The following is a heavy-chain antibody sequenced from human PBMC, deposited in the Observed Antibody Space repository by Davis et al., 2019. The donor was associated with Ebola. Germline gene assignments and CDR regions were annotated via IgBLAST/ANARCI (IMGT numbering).Heavy chain of an antibody. D-gene: IGHD3-10*01. CDR3: ARDYGSGPFRY. J-gene: IGHJ4*02. V-gene: IGHV1-18*01. Sequence: ASVKVSCKASGGTFSSYAISWVRQAPGQGLEWMGWISAYNGNTNYAQKLQGRVTMTTDTSTSTAYMELRSLRSDDTAVYYCARDYGSGPFRYWGQGTLVTVSS. CDR1: GGTFSSYA. CDR2: ISAYNGNT.